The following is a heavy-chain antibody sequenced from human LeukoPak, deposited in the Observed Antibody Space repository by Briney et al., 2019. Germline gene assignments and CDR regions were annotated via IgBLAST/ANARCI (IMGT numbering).Heavy chain of an antibody. J-gene: IGHJ4*02. Sequence: GASLRLSCAASGFTFSSYAMSWVRQAPGKGLEWVSAISGSGGSTYYADSVKGRFTISRDNSKNTLYLQMNSLRAEDTAVYYCAAGYSSGWYVRYFDYWGQGTLVTASS. CDR3: AAGYSSGWYVRYFDY. V-gene: IGHV3-23*01. D-gene: IGHD6-19*01. CDR2: ISGSGGST. CDR1: GFTFSSYA.